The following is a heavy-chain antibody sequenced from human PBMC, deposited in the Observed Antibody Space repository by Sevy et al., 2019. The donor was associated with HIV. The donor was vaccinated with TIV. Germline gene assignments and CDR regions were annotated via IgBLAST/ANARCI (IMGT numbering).Heavy chain of an antibody. V-gene: IGHV5-51*01. CDR1: GYSFTTFW. J-gene: IGHJ4*02. Sequence: GESLKISCKGSGYSFTTFWIGWVRQMPGKGLEWMGIIYPGDSDTRYSPSFQAQVTISADKSISTAYLQWSSLKVSDTAIYYCASRYSGSYSSWGQGTLVTVSS. D-gene: IGHD1-26*01. CDR3: ASRYSGSYSS. CDR2: IYPGDSDT.